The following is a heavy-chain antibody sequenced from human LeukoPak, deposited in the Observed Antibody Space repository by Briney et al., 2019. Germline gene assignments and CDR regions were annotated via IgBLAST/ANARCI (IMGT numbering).Heavy chain of an antibody. CDR3: AREDTAMVILADYYYYGMDV. J-gene: IGHJ6*02. D-gene: IGHD5-18*01. Sequence: WASVKVSCKASGGTFSSYAISWVRQAPGQGLEWMGRIIPILGIANYAQKFQGRVTITADKSTSTAYMELSSLRSEDTAVYYCAREDTAMVILADYYYYGMDVWGQGTTVTVSS. CDR1: GGTFSSYA. V-gene: IGHV1-69*04. CDR2: IIPILGIA.